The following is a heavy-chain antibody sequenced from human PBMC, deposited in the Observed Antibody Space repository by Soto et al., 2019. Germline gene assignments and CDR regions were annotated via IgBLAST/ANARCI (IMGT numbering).Heavy chain of an antibody. D-gene: IGHD3-16*01. CDR1: GYTFTSYG. V-gene: IGHV1-18*01. Sequence: QVQLVQSGAEVKKSGASVKVACKASGYTFTSYGISWVRQAPGQGLEWMGWISAYNGNTNYAQKLQGRVTMTTDTSTSTAYMELRSLRSDDTAVYYCARPDYIWGSPIPDYWRQGTLVTVSS. J-gene: IGHJ4*02. CDR2: ISAYNGNT. CDR3: ARPDYIWGSPIPDY.